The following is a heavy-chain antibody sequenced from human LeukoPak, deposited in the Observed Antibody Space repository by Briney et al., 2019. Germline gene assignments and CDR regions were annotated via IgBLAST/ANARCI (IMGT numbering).Heavy chain of an antibody. CDR2: IYYTGAT. D-gene: IGHD5-18*01. CDR3: ARAGYSYGTGYYFDY. J-gene: IGHJ4*02. V-gene: IGHV4-59*01. CDR1: GGSISSYY. Sequence: SETLSLTCTVSGGSISSYYWSWIRLPPGKGLEWIGYIYYTGATYYNPSLKSRVTISLDTSKNHFSLKLSSVTAADAAVYYCARAGYSYGTGYYFDYWGQGALVTVSS.